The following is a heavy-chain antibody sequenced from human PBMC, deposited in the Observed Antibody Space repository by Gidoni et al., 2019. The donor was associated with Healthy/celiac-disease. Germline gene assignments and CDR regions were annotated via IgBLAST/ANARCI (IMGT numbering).Heavy chain of an antibody. CDR2: INHSGST. CDR1: GGSFSGYY. J-gene: IGHJ6*02. Sequence: QVQLQQWGAGLLKPSETLSLTCAVYGGSFSGYYWSWIRQPPGKGLEWIGEINHSGSTNYNPSLKSRVTISVDTSKNQFSLKLSSVTAADTAVYYCARGYGLTTYYYYYGMDVWGQGTTVTVSS. D-gene: IGHD4-17*01. V-gene: IGHV4-34*01. CDR3: ARGYGLTTYYYYYGMDV.